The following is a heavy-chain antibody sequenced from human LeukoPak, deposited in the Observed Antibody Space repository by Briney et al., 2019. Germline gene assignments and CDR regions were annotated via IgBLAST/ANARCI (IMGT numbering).Heavy chain of an antibody. CDR3: ARERSLRFEGVFDY. J-gene: IGHJ4*02. V-gene: IGHV1-3*01. Sequence: ASVKVSCKASGYNFISYAIHWVRQAPGQRPEWMGWIHAGNGNTKYSQKFQDRVTITRDTSARTADMELSSLTSEDTAVYYCARERSLRFEGVFDYWGQGTLVTVSS. CDR2: IHAGNGNT. D-gene: IGHD3-3*01. CDR1: GYNFISYA.